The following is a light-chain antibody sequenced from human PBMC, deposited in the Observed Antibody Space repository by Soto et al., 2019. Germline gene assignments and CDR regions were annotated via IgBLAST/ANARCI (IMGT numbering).Light chain of an antibody. CDR2: SVS. CDR1: SSDIGTYDH. CDR3: ISYTVSRSYV. Sequence: QSALTQPASVSGSPGQSITISCSGTSSDIGTYDHVAWFQQFPGKTPKLMIYSVSNRPSGVSYRFSGSKSGNTASLTISGLQAEDVADYYCISYTVSRSYVFGTGTKVTVL. V-gene: IGLV2-14*01. J-gene: IGLJ1*01.